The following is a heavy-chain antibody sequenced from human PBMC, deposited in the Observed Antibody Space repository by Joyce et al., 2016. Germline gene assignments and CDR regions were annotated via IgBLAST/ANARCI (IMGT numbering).Heavy chain of an antibody. CDR1: GFTFTAYP. D-gene: IGHD2-15*01. Sequence: QVHLMESGGGVVQPGRSLRLYCAATGFTFTAYPMYWVRQVPGKGLEWVAVKSYDGNTKYYTDSVKGRFTISRDNSKNTLYLQMNSLRVEDTAVYYCARDVNSRGYFDYWGQGTLVIVSS. CDR2: KSYDGNTK. V-gene: IGHV3-30-3*01. J-gene: IGHJ4*02. CDR3: ARDVNSRGYFDY.